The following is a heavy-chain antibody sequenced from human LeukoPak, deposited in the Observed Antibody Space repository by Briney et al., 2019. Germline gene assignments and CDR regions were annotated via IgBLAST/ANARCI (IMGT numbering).Heavy chain of an antibody. CDR3: AKIGYNYAYDY. CDR1: GFTFSGYW. Sequence: GGSLRLSCAASGFTFSGYWMSWVRQAPGKGLERVANIKEDGSEKYYVDSVKGRLTISRDNAKNSLYLQMNRLRAEDTAMYYCAKIGYNYAYDYLGQGTLVTVSS. V-gene: IGHV3-7*05. J-gene: IGHJ4*02. CDR2: IKEDGSEK. D-gene: IGHD5-18*01.